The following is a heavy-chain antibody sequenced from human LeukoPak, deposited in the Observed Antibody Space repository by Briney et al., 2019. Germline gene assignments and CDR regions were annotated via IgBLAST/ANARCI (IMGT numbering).Heavy chain of an antibody. CDR1: GFTFSSYW. V-gene: IGHV3-7*01. Sequence: GGSLRLSCAASGFTFSSYWMSWVRQAPGKGLEWVANINQDGSEKYYVDSVKGRFTISRDNAKNSLYLQMNSLRAEDTAVYYCARRNTIVGATGQYFDYWGQGTLVTVSS. D-gene: IGHD1-26*01. CDR3: ARRNTIVGATGQYFDY. CDR2: INQDGSEK. J-gene: IGHJ4*02.